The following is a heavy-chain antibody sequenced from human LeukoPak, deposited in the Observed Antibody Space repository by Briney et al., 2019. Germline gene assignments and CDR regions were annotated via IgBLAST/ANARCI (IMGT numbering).Heavy chain of an antibody. CDR3: AKDGSGYDWAY. J-gene: IGHJ4*02. Sequence: GGSLRLSCAASGFTLSNHWMIWVRQAPGKGLECVANIKQDGIEKYYLDSVKGRFTISRDNSKNTLYLQMNSLRAEDTAVYYCAKDGSGYDWAYWGQGTLVTVSS. CDR1: GFTLSNHW. V-gene: IGHV3-7*01. D-gene: IGHD5-12*01. CDR2: IKQDGIEK.